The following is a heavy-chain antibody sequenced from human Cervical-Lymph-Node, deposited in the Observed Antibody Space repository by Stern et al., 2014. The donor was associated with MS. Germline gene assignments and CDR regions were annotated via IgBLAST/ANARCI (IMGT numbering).Heavy chain of an antibody. D-gene: IGHD3-16*01. Sequence: AQLVESGGEVKKPGDSLRISCKGSGYSFTNYWIGWVRQMPGKGLEWMGIIYPGDSDTRYSPSFQGHITMTADKSIATAYLQWSSLKASDTAMYYCARFASGGVGYWGQGTLVTVSS. CDR3: ARFASGGVGY. CDR1: GYSFTNYW. V-gene: IGHV5-51*03. J-gene: IGHJ4*02. CDR2: IYPGDSDT.